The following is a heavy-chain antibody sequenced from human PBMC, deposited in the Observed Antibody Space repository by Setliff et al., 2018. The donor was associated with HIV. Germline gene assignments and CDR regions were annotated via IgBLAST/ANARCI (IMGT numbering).Heavy chain of an antibody. D-gene: IGHD3-22*01. V-gene: IGHV4-61*09. CDR2: ISNTGTT. J-gene: IGHJ4*02. Sequence: SETLSLTCTVFGGSINSGTHYWSWIRQPAGRGLEWIGHISNTGTTNYSPSLKGRVSMSVDTSKNQFSLRLSSVTAADTAVYYCAREKNSSGYYFKGWGLGVFDFWGQGTLVTVSS. CDR3: AREKNSSGYYFKGWGLGVFDF. CDR1: GGSINSGTHY.